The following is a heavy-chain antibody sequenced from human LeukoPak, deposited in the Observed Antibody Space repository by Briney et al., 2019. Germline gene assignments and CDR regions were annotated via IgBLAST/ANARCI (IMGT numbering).Heavy chain of an antibody. D-gene: IGHD6-6*01. Sequence: GGSLRLSCAASGFTFSSYAMHWVRQAPGKGLEWVAVISYDGSNKYYADSVKGRFTISRDNSKNTLYLQMNSLRAEDTAVYYCAREYSSSSGRSFDYWGQGTLVTVSS. J-gene: IGHJ4*02. CDR1: GFTFSSYA. CDR3: AREYSSSSGRSFDY. V-gene: IGHV3-30-3*01. CDR2: ISYDGSNK.